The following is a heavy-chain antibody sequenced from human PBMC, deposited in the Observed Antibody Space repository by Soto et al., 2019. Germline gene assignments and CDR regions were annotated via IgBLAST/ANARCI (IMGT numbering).Heavy chain of an antibody. J-gene: IGHJ5*02. D-gene: IGHD6-19*01. V-gene: IGHV4-61*01. Sequence: SETLSLTCTVSGGSVSSGIYYWSWIRHPPGKGLEWIGYIYYSGSTNYNPSLKSRVTISVDTSKNQFSLKLSSVTAADTAVYYCARSSSSGWYLNWFDPWGQGTLVTVSS. CDR1: GGSVSSGIYY. CDR2: IYYSGST. CDR3: ARSSSSGWYLNWFDP.